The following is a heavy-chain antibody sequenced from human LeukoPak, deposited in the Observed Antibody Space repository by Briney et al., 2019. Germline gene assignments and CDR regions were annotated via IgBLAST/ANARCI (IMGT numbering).Heavy chain of an antibody. V-gene: IGHV3-23*01. CDR2: ISGSGGST. J-gene: IGHJ2*01. D-gene: IGHD7-27*01. CDR1: GFTVSSNY. CDR3: AKNIPSWGNWYFDL. Sequence: GGSLRLSCAASGFTVSSNYMSWVRQAPGKGLKWGSTISGSGGSTYYADSVKGRFTISRDNSKNTLYLQMNSLRAEDTAVYYCAKNIPSWGNWYFDLWGRGTLVTVSS.